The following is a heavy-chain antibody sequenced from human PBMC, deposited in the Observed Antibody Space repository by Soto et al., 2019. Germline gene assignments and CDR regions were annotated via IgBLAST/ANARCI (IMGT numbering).Heavy chain of an antibody. CDR2: INHSGST. J-gene: IGHJ5*02. D-gene: IGHD6-13*01. CDR1: GGSFSGYY. V-gene: IGHV4-34*01. Sequence: PSETLSLTCAVYGGSFSGYYWSWFRQPPGKGLEWIGEINHSGSTNYNPSLKSRVTISVDTSKNQFSLKLSSVTAADTAVYYCARGWGSSHDNNWYDPWGQGTLVTVSS. CDR3: ARGWGSSHDNNWYDP.